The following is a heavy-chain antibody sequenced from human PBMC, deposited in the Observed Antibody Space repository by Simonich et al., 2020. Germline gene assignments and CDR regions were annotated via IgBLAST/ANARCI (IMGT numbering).Heavy chain of an antibody. Sequence: EVQLVESGGGLVQPGGSLRLSCAASGFTFSSYWMSWVRQTPGKGLEWVANIKHDGSEKYYVYFVKGRFTISRDNAKNSLYLQMNSLRAEDTAVYYCARDGLGTAYYYYMDVWGKGTTVTVSS. CDR2: IKHDGSEK. D-gene: IGHD7-27*01. V-gene: IGHV3-7*01. J-gene: IGHJ6*03. CDR3: ARDGLGTAYYYYMDV. CDR1: GFTFSSYW.